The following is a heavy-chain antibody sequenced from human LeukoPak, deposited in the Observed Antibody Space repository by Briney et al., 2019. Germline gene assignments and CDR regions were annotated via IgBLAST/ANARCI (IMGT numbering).Heavy chain of an antibody. Sequence: GGSLRLSCVDSGFTFSNYEMNWARQAPGKGLEWGSYIDSSGSTIHYADSVKGRFTISRDNAKNSLYLQMNSLRAEDTAVYYCATGVGRAHYYYYMDVWGKGTTVTVSS. CDR1: GFTFSNYE. J-gene: IGHJ6*03. D-gene: IGHD3-10*01. CDR3: ATGVGRAHYYYYMDV. CDR2: IDSSGSTI. V-gene: IGHV3-48*03.